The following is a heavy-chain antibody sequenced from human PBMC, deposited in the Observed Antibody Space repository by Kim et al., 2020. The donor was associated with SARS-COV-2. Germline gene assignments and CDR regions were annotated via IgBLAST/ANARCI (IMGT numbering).Heavy chain of an antibody. V-gene: IGHV3-23*01. Sequence: YAESVKGRVTISRDNSRDTLFLQMNRLRAEDTAVYYCSKPLKGYYYYGLDVWGQGTTVTVTS. CDR3: SKPLKGYYYYGLDV. J-gene: IGHJ6*02.